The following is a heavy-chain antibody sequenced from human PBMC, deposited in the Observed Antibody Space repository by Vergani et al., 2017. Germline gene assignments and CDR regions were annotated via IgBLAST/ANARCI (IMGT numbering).Heavy chain of an antibody. CDR1: GGTFSSYA. J-gene: IGHJ6*02. V-gene: IGHV1-69*04. CDR2: IIPILGIA. D-gene: IGHD3-22*01. Sequence: QVQLVQSGAEVKKPGSSVKVSCKASGGTFSSYAISWVRQAPGQGLEWMGRIIPILGIANYAQKFQGRVTITADKSTSTAYMELSSLRSEDTAVYYCALYYYDSSGYYYNPSTRYYYGRDVWGQGP. CDR3: ALYYYDSSGYYYNPSTRYYYGRDV.